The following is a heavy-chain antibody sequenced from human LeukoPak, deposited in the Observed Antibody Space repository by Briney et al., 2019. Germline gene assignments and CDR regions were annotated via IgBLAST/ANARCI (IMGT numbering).Heavy chain of an antibody. CDR1: GGSISGSSYY. Sequence: SETLSLTCTVSGGSISGSSYYWGWIRQPPGKGLEWIGNIYYSGSTYYNPSLKSPVTMSIDTPKNQFSLTLTSVTAADTAIYYCASQSTYSSSPDFFDYWGQGTLVTVSS. CDR2: IYYSGST. J-gene: IGHJ4*02. D-gene: IGHD6-13*01. CDR3: ASQSTYSSSPDFFDY. V-gene: IGHV4-39*01.